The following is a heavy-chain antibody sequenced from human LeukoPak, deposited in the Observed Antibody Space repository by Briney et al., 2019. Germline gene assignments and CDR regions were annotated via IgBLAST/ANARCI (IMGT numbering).Heavy chain of an antibody. Sequence: GASVKVSCKASGGTFSSYATSWVRQAPGQGLEWMGGIIPIFGTANYAQKFQGRVTITADESTSTAYMELSSLRSEDTAVYYCARVDYYGSGSYYNTRHYYYGMDVWGQGTTVTVSS. CDR1: GGTFSSYA. CDR2: IIPIFGTA. D-gene: IGHD3-10*01. CDR3: ARVDYYGSGSYYNTRHYYYGMDV. J-gene: IGHJ6*02. V-gene: IGHV1-69*13.